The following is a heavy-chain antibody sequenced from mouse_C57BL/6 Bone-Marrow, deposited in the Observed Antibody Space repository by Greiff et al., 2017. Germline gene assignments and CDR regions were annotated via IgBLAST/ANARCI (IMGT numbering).Heavy chain of an antibody. CDR1: GYTFTSYW. CDR2: IYPTSGRT. V-gene: IGHV1-55*01. CDR3: ACSGALGRSCDY. D-gene: IGHD4-1*01. Sequence: QVQLQQPGAELVKPGASVKMSCKASGYTFTSYWITWVKQRPGQGLEWIGDIYPTSGRTNYNEKFKSKAILTVDTSSNTAYMQLSSLTSEDSAVFYGACSGALGRSCDYWGQGTTLTVSS. J-gene: IGHJ2*01.